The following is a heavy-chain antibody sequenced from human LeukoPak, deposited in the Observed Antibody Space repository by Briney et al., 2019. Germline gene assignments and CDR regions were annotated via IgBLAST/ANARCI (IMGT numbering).Heavy chain of an antibody. CDR3: AAAPDCTNGVCSPRWFDP. CDR1: GYTLTELS. CDR2: FDPEDGET. V-gene: IGHV1-24*01. J-gene: IGHJ5*02. Sequence: ASVKVSCKVSGYTLTELSMHWVRQAPGKGLEWMGGFDPEDGETIYAQKFQGRVTMTEDTSTDTAYMELSSLRSEDTAVYYCAAAPDCTNGVCSPRWFDPWGQGTLVTVSS. D-gene: IGHD2-8*01.